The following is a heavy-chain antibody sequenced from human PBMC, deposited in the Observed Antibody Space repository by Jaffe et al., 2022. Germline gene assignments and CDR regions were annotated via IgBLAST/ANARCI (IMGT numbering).Heavy chain of an antibody. Sequence: EVQLVESGGGLVQPGRSLRLSCTASGFTFGDYAMSWFRQAPGKGLEWVGFIRSKAYGGTTEYAASVKGRFTISRDDSKSIAYLQMNSLKTEDTAVYYCTREGLRFLEWFVDYWGQGTLVTVSS. CDR2: IRSKAYGGTT. V-gene: IGHV3-49*03. CDR1: GFTFGDYA. CDR3: TREGLRFLEWFVDY. J-gene: IGHJ4*02. D-gene: IGHD3-3*01.